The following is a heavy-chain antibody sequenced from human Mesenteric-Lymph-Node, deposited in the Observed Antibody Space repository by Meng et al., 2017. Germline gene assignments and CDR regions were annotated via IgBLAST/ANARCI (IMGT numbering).Heavy chain of an antibody. CDR1: GGSLSGAY. J-gene: IGHJ4*02. CDR3: ARRPTGIDY. CDR2: IIHGGSP. D-gene: IGHD2-8*02. Sequence: GQLRPWGAGLLKPSETLSLTCAVNGGSLSGAYWNWIRQPPGKGLEWIGEIIHGGSPSYNPSLKSRVTISIDTSKNQLSLMLSSVTAADTAVYYCARRPTGIDYWGQGTLVTVSS. V-gene: IGHV4-34*12.